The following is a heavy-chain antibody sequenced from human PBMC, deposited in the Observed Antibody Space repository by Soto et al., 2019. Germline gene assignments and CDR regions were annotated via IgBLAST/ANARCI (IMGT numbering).Heavy chain of an antibody. V-gene: IGHV3-23*01. Sequence: GGSLRLSCAASGFTFSSYAMSWVRQAPGKGLEWVSAISGSGGSTYYADSVKGRFTISRDNAKNSLFLEMNSLRVDDTAVYYCARETLRDAIDIWGQGTMVTVSS. J-gene: IGHJ3*02. D-gene: IGHD1-26*01. CDR2: ISGSGGST. CDR1: GFTFSSYA. CDR3: ARETLRDAIDI.